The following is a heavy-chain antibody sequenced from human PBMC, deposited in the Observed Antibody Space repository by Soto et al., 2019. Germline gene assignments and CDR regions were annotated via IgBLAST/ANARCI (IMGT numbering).Heavy chain of an antibody. CDR3: ARQPTTGDTDLWFDP. Sequence: QLQLLESGPGLVKASETLSLTCSVSGGSISTSRSYWAWIRQPPGKGLEWLANIFYSGSTFYNQSLASRVSVSVDTSKNEFSLKLRSVTAADTAVYYCARQPTTGDTDLWFDPWGQGTLVTVSS. D-gene: IGHD2-21*01. CDR2: IFYSGST. CDR1: GGSISTSRSY. J-gene: IGHJ5*02. V-gene: IGHV4-39*01.